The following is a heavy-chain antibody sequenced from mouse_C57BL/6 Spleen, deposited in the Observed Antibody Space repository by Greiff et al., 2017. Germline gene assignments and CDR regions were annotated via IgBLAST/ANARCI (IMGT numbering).Heavy chain of an antibody. V-gene: IGHV1-82*01. J-gene: IGHJ1*03. Sequence: QVQLQQSGPELVKPGASVKISCKASGYAFSSSWMNWVKQRPGKGLEWIGRIYPGDGDTNYNGKFKGKATLTADKSSSTAYMQLSSLTSEDSAVYFCAREGDDGYYERYFDVWGTGTTVTVSS. CDR1: GYAFSSSW. D-gene: IGHD2-3*01. CDR3: AREGDDGYYERYFDV. CDR2: IYPGDGDT.